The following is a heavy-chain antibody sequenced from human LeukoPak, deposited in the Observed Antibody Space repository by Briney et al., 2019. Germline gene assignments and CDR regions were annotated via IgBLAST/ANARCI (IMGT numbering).Heavy chain of an antibody. CDR2: IIPIFGTA. CDR1: GGTFSSYA. D-gene: IGHD4-17*01. Sequence: SVKVSCKASGGTFSSYAISWVRQAPGQGLEWMGGIIPIFGTANYAQKFQGRVTITADESTSTAYMELSSLRSEDTAVYYCAGTVTYYYYYGMDVWGQGTTVTVSS. J-gene: IGHJ6*02. V-gene: IGHV1-69*13. CDR3: AGTVTYYYYYGMDV.